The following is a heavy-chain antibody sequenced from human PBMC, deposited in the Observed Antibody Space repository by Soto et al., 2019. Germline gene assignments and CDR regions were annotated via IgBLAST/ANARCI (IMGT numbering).Heavy chain of an antibody. D-gene: IGHD4-17*01. V-gene: IGHV4-30-4*01. CDR3: ARDSNYGDYSA. CDR1: GGSISSGDYY. Sequence: LSLTCTVSGGSISSGDYYWSWIRQPPGKGLEWIGYIYYSGSTYYNPSLKSRVTISVDTSKNQFSLKLSSVTAADTAVYYCARDSNYGDYSAWGQGTLVTVSS. J-gene: IGHJ5*02. CDR2: IYYSGST.